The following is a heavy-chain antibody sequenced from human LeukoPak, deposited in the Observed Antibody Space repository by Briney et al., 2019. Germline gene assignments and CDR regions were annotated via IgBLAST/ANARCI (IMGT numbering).Heavy chain of an antibody. Sequence: SETLSLTCTVSGGSVSSGSLYWSRLPQAPGKGLEGIGKIYDSGNTNYNPSLESRVIISVDTSKTQSCLKLRSVTDADTAVYYCAKSYDDILTGAGMTYYFDYWGQGTLVTVSS. CDR2: IYDSGNT. CDR1: GGSVSSGSLY. J-gene: IGHJ4*02. CDR3: AKSYDDILTGAGMTYYFDY. D-gene: IGHD3-9*01. V-gene: IGHV4-61*01.